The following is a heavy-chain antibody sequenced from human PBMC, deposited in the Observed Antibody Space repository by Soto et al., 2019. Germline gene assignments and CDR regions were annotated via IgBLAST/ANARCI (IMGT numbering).Heavy chain of an antibody. CDR3: ARNDARGYSGYDAFDI. Sequence: GGSLRLSCAASGLTFSDYYMSWIRQAPGKGLEWVSYISSSGSTIYYADSVKGRFTISRDNAKNSLYLQMNSLRAEDTAVYYCARNDARGYSGYDAFDIWGQGTMVTVSS. CDR1: GLTFSDYY. J-gene: IGHJ3*02. D-gene: IGHD5-12*01. V-gene: IGHV3-11*01. CDR2: ISSSGSTI.